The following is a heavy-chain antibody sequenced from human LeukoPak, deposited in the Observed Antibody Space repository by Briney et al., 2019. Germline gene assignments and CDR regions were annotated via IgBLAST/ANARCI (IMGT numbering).Heavy chain of an antibody. CDR3: ARARTSVNYDFWN. D-gene: IGHD3-3*01. CDR1: GFSFGKYW. Sequence: PGGSLRLSCVASGFSFGKYWMSWVRQAPGKGLEWVANIKLDGSEKNYVDSVKGRFTISRDNTKNSLYLQMNSLRAEDTAVYYCARARTSVNYDFWNWGQGTLVTVSS. J-gene: IGHJ4*02. V-gene: IGHV3-7*03. CDR2: IKLDGSEK.